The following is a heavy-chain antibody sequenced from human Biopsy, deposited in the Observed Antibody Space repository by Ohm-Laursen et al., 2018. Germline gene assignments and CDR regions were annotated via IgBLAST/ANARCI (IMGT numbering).Heavy chain of an antibody. CDR1: GLTFSRYS. V-gene: IGHV3-21*01. Sequence: SLRLSCAASGLTFSRYSMHWVRQAPGKGLEWVSSISSSSNFIYYGDPVKGRFTISRDNAKNSLCLQMNSLRAEDTAVYYCARVLLPAAAVHYGMDVWGQGTTVTVSS. CDR3: ARVLLPAAAVHYGMDV. D-gene: IGHD2-2*01. J-gene: IGHJ6*02. CDR2: ISSSSNFI.